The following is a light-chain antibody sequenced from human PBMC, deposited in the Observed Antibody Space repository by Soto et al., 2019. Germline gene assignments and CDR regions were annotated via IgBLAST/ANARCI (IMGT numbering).Light chain of an antibody. V-gene: IGLV1-47*01. CDR2: RNN. CDR1: SSNIGSNY. J-gene: IGLJ1*01. Sequence: QSVLTQPPSASGTPGQRVTISCSGSSSNIGSNYVYWYQQLPGTAPKLLIYRNNQRPSGVPDRFSGSKSGTSASLAISGLRSEDEADYYCAAWDDSLSGREVFGLGPRSPS. CDR3: AAWDDSLSGREV.